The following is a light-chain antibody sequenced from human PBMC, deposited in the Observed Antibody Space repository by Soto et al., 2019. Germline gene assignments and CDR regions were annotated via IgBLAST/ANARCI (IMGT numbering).Light chain of an antibody. V-gene: IGKV3-15*01. CDR2: GAS. J-gene: IGKJ1*01. Sequence: EIVMAQSPATLSVSPGETAILSCRASQNIGSNLAWYQQRPGQAPRLLIYGASSRVTGIPARFSGSGSGTDFTLTISSLQYEDFAVYHCQQYFNWWTFGQGTKVDLK. CDR3: QQYFNWWT. CDR1: QNIGSN.